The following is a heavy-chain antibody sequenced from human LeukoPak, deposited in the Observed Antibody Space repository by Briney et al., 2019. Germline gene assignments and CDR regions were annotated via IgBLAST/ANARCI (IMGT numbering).Heavy chain of an antibody. D-gene: IGHD5-24*01. V-gene: IGHV3-74*01. Sequence: GGSLRLSCAASGFTFSSYWMHWVRQAPGKGLVWVSRINSDGSSTSYADSVKGRFTISIDNAKNTLYLQMNSLRAEDTAVYYCARGRRDGYNVYYYWGQGTLVTVSS. CDR2: INSDGSST. J-gene: IGHJ4*02. CDR3: ARGRRDGYNVYYY. CDR1: GFTFSSYW.